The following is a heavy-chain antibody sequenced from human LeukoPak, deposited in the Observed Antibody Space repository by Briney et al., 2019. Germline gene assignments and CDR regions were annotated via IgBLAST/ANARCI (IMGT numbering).Heavy chain of an antibody. CDR2: IYYSGNI. CDR3: ARHPVWYDGSDSYGYSFDD. D-gene: IGHD3-22*01. J-gene: IGHJ4*02. Sequence: KASETLSLTCSVCGGSITSSGYYWGWIRQTPGKGLEWIGSIYYSGNIFRNPSLKSRVTVSRDTSKNQLSLKLSAVTASDTAVYYCARHPVWYDGSDSYGYSFDDWGQGTLVTVSS. CDR1: GGSITSSGYY. V-gene: IGHV4-39*01.